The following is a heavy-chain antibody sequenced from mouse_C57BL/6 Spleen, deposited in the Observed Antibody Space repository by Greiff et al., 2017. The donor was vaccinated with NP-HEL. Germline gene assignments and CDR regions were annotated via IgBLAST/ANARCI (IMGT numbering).Heavy chain of an antibody. CDR2: IDPGNGDT. D-gene: IGHD4-1*01. V-gene: IGHV14-4*01. Sequence: VQLQQSGAELVRPGASVKLSCTASGFNITDDYMHWVKQRPEQGLEWIGWIDPGNGDTDYASKFQGKATITADTSSNTAYLQLSSLTSEDTAVYYCTTCDGLAGGDYWGQGTSVTVSS. J-gene: IGHJ4*01. CDR3: TTCDGLAGGDY. CDR1: GFNITDDY.